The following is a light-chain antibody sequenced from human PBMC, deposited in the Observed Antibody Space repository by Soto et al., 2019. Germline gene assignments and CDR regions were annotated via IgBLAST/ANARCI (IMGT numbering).Light chain of an antibody. CDR1: QGIGVR. J-gene: IGKJ1*01. Sequence: DIQMTQSPSSLSASVGDRVTINCRASQGIGVRLAWFQQKPGKAPQYLIQSASTLQSGVPSRFSGSGSGTEFILTINSLQPEDVAIYYCLQVNSFPRTFGQGTKVDIK. CDR3: LQVNSFPRT. CDR2: SAS. V-gene: IGKV1-12*01.